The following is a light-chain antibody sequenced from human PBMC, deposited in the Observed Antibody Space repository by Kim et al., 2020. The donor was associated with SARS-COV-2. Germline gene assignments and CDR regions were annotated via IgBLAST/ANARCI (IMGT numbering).Light chain of an antibody. CDR3: QVWDATKDRYV. V-gene: IGLV3-21*02. J-gene: IGLJ1*01. Sequence: SYELTQPPSVSVAPGQTATMTCGGDNIGSKSVHWYQQRPGQAPVLVIYDDGERPSGIPERFSGSNSRNTATLTITRVEAGDEADYYCQVWDATKDRYVF. CDR2: DDG. CDR1: NIGSKS.